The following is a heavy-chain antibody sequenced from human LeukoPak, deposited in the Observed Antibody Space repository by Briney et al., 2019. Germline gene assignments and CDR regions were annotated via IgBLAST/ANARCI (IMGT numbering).Heavy chain of an antibody. Sequence: GGSLRLTCAVSGFTFSGYAMSWIRQPPGKGLEWFSAISRSGGSTYYADPVKGRSTISRDNPKNRLYLQMNSLRADDTAVYSCTKNSGGARLDYWGQGTLVTLYS. J-gene: IGHJ4*02. D-gene: IGHD1-26*01. CDR3: TKNSGGARLDY. V-gene: IGHV3-23*01. CDR1: GFTFSGYA. CDR2: ISRSGGST.